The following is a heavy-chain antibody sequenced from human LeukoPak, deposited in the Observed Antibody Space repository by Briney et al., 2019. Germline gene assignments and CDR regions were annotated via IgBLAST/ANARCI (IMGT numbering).Heavy chain of an antibody. J-gene: IGHJ6*02. CDR3: ASRPDIVVVPAAILGPPSDYGMDV. V-gene: IGHV4-31*03. CDR2: IYYSGST. D-gene: IGHD2-2*01. Sequence: PSETLSLTCTVSGGSISSGGYYWSWIRQHPGKGLEWIGYIYYSGSTYYNPSLKSRVTISVDTSKNQFSLKLSSVTAADTAVYYCASRPDIVVVPAAILGPPSDYGMDVWGQGTTVTVSS. CDR1: GGSISSGGYY.